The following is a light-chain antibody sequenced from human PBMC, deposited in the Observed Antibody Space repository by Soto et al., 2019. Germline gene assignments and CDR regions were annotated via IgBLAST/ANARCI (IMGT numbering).Light chain of an antibody. CDR1: QSVSSSY. Sequence: EIVLTQSPGTRSLSPGERATLSCRASQSVSSSYLAWYQQKPGQAPRLLIYGASSRATGIPDRFSGSGSGTDFTLTISILEPEDFAVYYCQQYGSSSMYTFGQGTKLEIK. CDR2: GAS. V-gene: IGKV3-20*01. CDR3: QQYGSSSMYT. J-gene: IGKJ2*01.